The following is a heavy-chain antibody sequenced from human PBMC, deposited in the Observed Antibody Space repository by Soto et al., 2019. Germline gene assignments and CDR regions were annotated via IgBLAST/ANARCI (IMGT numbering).Heavy chain of an antibody. V-gene: IGHV3-33*01. D-gene: IGHD1-26*01. J-gene: IGHJ4*02. Sequence: QVQMVESGGGVVQPGRSLRLSCAASGFTFSNYGMHWVRQAPGKGLEWVAVIWYVASGGNTYYADYVKGRFAISRDDSKNTLYLEMNNLRAEDTCVYYCGREPYGGSRYYFDLWDEGTLVTVSS. CDR1: GFTFSNYG. CDR2: IWYVASGGNT. CDR3: GREPYGGSRYYFDL.